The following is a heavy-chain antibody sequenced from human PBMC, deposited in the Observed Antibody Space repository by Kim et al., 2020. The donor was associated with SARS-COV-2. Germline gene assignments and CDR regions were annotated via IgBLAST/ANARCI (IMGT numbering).Heavy chain of an antibody. D-gene: IGHD1-26*01. CDR2: ISSDGSHI. CDR3: AEDESSYYGWYFDL. Sequence: GGSLRLSCAASGFSFSSYGMNWVRQAPGKGLEWVAVISSDGSHIYYADSVKGRFTISRDNSKNTLFLQMNSLRLDDTAVYYCAEDESSYYGWYFDLWGRGPLVTVSS. CDR1: GFSFSSYG. V-gene: IGHV3-30*18. J-gene: IGHJ2*01.